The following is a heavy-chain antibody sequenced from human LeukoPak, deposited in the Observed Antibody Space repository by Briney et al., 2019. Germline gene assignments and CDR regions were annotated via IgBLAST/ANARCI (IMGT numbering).Heavy chain of an antibody. CDR2: IYNTGST. D-gene: IGHD3-10*01. CDR1: GYSISSGYY. J-gene: IGHJ4*02. CDR3: ARVPPHYYGTGSPD. Sequence: PSETLSITCNVSGYSISSGYYWGWIRQPPGKGLQWIGSIYNTGSTYYNPSLKSRITISVDTSKNQFSLRVTSVTATDTAVYYCARVPPHYYGTGSPDWGQGTLVTVSA. V-gene: IGHV4-38-2*02.